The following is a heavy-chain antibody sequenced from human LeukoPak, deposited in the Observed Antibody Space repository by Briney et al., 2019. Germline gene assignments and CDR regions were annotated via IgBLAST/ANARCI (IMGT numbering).Heavy chain of an antibody. V-gene: IGHV1-69*01. CDR3: ARDQGYRYGYGDFDY. CDR1: GGTFRSYA. CDR2: IIPIFGTA. J-gene: IGHJ4*02. D-gene: IGHD5-18*01. Sequence: SVKVSCKASGGTFRSYAISWVRQAPGQGLEWRGGIIPIFGTANYAQKFQGRVTITADESTSTAYMELSSLRSEDTAVYYCARDQGYRYGYGDFDYWGQGTLVTVSS.